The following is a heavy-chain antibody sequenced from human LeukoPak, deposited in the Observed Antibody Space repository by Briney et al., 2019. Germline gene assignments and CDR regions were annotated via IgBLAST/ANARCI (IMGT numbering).Heavy chain of an antibody. Sequence: ASVNVSCKSSGYTFTVYYMHWVRRAPGRGLVWVGWINPNSGGTHYAQKFQGRVTITRDTSISTAYMELSRLRSDDTAVYYCASVRTIFGVVIHYYYYGMDVWGQGTTVTVSS. J-gene: IGHJ6*02. CDR2: INPNSGGT. D-gene: IGHD3-3*01. CDR3: ASVRTIFGVVIHYYYYGMDV. V-gene: IGHV1-2*02. CDR1: GYTFTVYY.